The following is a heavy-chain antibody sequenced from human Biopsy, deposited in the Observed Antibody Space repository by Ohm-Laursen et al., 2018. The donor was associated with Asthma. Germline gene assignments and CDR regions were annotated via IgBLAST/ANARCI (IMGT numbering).Heavy chain of an antibody. Sequence: LRLSCAASGFVFRSHAMHWVRQAPGKGLEWVAVISYDGGNKFYGDSVKGRFTLSRDNSRNTLYLQMNSLRVEDTAIYYCTRTHERWTSIQDDALDIWGQGTMVIVSS. CDR1: GFVFRSHA. D-gene: IGHD4-23*01. CDR3: TRTHERWTSIQDDALDI. CDR2: ISYDGGNK. V-gene: IGHV3-30*03. J-gene: IGHJ3*02.